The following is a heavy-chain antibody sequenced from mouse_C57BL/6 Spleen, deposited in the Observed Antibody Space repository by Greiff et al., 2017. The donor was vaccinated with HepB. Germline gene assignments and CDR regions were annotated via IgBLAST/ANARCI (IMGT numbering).Heavy chain of an antibody. CDR2: INYDGSST. J-gene: IGHJ1*03. Sequence: EVMLVESEGGLVQPGSSMKLSCTASGFTFSDYYMAWVRQVPEKGLEWVANINYDGSSTYYLDSLKSRFIISRDNAKNILYLQMSSLKSEDTATYYCARGPYDYDPYWYFDVWGTGTTVTVSS. CDR1: GFTFSDYY. V-gene: IGHV5-16*01. D-gene: IGHD2-4*01. CDR3: ARGPYDYDPYWYFDV.